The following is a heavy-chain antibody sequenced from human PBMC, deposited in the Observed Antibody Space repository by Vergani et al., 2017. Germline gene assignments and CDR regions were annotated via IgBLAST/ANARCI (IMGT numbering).Heavy chain of an antibody. D-gene: IGHD5-12*01. Sequence: EVQLVQSGAEVKTPGESLRISCKGSGYSFTSYWISWVRQMPGKGLEWMGRIDPSDSYTNYSPSFQGHVTISADKSISTAYLQWSSLKASDTAMYSCARSPGGGYSGYEFDYWGQGTLVTVSS. CDR3: ARSPGGGYSGYEFDY. CDR2: IDPSDSYT. J-gene: IGHJ4*02. CDR1: GYSFTSYW. V-gene: IGHV5-10-1*01.